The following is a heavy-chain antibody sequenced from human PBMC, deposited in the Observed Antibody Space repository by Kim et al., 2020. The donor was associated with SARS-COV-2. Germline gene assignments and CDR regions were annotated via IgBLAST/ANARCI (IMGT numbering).Heavy chain of an antibody. V-gene: IGHV4-39*01. J-gene: IGHJ6*02. CDR2: IYYSGST. D-gene: IGHD6-19*01. CDR3: ARGENQVAGQIQSTLRTYGMDV. CDR1: GGSISSSSYY. Sequence: SETLSLTCTVSGGSISSSSYYWGWIRQPPGKGLEWIGSIYYSGSTYYNPSLKSRVTISVDTSKNQFSLKLSSVTAADTAVYYCARGENQVAGQIQSTLRTYGMDVWGQGTTVTVSS.